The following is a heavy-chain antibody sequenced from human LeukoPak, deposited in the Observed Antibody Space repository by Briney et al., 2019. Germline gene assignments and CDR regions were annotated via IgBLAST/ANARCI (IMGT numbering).Heavy chain of an antibody. V-gene: IGHV1-69*13. Sequence: GASVKVSCKASGGTFSIYAISWVRQAPGQGLEWMGGIIPIFGTANYAQKFQGRVTITADESTSTAYMELSSLRSEDTAGYYCAAVGGATDAFDIWGQGTMVTVSS. J-gene: IGHJ3*02. CDR1: GGTFSIYA. CDR3: AAVGGATDAFDI. D-gene: IGHD1-26*01. CDR2: IIPIFGTA.